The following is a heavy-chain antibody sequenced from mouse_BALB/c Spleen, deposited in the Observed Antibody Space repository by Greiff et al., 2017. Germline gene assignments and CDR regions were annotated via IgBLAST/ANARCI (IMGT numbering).Heavy chain of an antibody. V-gene: IGHV3-6*02. D-gene: IGHD1-1*01. CDR3: AREDYGSSYVFAY. CDR2: ISYDGSN. Sequence: ESGPGLVKPSQSLSLTCSVTGYSITSGYYWNWIRQFPGNKLEWMGYISYDGSNNYNPSLKNRISITRDTSKNQFFLKLNSVTTEDTATYDCAREDYGSSYVFAYWGQGTLVTVSA. CDR1: GYSITSGYY. J-gene: IGHJ3*01.